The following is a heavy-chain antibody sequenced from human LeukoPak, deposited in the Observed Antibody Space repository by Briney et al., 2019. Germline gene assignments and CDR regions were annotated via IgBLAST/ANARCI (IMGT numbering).Heavy chain of an antibody. CDR1: GFTFSNAW. D-gene: IGHD3-3*01. CDR3: TTDPSITIFGVAPVFDP. V-gene: IGHV3-15*01. Sequence: GGSLRLSCAASGFTFSNAWMSWVRQAPGKGLEWVGRIKSKTDGGTTDYAAPVKGRFTISRDDSKNTLYLQMNSLKTEDTAVYYCTTDPSITIFGVAPVFDPWGQGTLVTVSS. CDR2: IKSKTDGGTT. J-gene: IGHJ5*02.